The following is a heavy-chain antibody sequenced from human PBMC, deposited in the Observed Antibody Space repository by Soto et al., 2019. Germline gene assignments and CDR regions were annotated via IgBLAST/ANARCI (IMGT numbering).Heavy chain of an antibody. Sequence: ASVKVSCKASGYTFTSYYMHWVLQAPGQGLEWMGIINPSGGSTSYAQKFQGRVTMTRDTSTSTVYMELSSLRSEDTAVYYCAREQVGATGYYYGLDVWGQGTTVTVSS. CDR1: GYTFTSYY. CDR3: AREQVGATGYYYGLDV. CDR2: INPSGGST. D-gene: IGHD1-26*01. V-gene: IGHV1-46*03. J-gene: IGHJ6*02.